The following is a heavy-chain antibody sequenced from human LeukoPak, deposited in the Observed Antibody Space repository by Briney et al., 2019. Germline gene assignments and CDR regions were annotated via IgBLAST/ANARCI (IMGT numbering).Heavy chain of an antibody. CDR1: GYTFTGYY. D-gene: IGHD2-15*01. V-gene: IGHV1-2*02. CDR3: ARLYCSGGCCYREPFDY. Sequence: ASVKVSCKASGYTFTGYYMHWVRQAPGQGLEWMGWINPNSGGTNYAQKFQGRVTMTRDTSISTAYMELSRLRSDDTAVYYCARLYCSGGCCYREPFDYWGQGTLVTVSS. J-gene: IGHJ4*02. CDR2: INPNSGGT.